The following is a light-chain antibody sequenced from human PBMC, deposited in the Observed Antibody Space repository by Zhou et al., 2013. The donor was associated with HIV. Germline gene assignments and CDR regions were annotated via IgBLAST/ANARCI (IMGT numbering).Light chain of an antibody. CDR2: DAS. V-gene: IGKV1D-13*01. CDR1: QGIRSA. CDR3: QQYDNYPWT. Sequence: IQLTQSPSSLSVSVGDRVTITCRASQGIRSALAWYQQKPGKAPKLLIYDASTLESGVPLRFSGSGSGTDFTLTISSLQPEDFATYYCQQYDNYPWTFGQGTKVDIK. J-gene: IGKJ1*01.